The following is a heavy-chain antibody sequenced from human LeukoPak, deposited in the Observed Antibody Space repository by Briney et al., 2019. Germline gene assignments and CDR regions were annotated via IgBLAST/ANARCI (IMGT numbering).Heavy chain of an antibody. CDR2: IKSKTDGGTT. V-gene: IGHV3-15*01. CDR3: TTEVIGYYYYYMDV. CDR1: GFTFSNAW. J-gene: IGHJ6*03. Sequence: GGSLRLSCAASGFTFSNAWMSWVRQAPGKGLEWVGRIKSKTDGGTTDYAAPVKGRFTISRDDSKNTLYLQMNSLKTEDTAVYYCTTEVIGYYYYYMDVWGKGTTVTVSS.